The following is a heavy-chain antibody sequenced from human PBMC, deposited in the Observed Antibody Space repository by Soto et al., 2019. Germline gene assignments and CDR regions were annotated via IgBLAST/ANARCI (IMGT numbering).Heavy chain of an antibody. CDR2: MNPDNGNT. Sequence: QVQLVQSGAEVKKPGASVKVSCKASGYTFTSYDINWVRQATGQGLEWMGWMNPDNGNTGYAQKFTGGVPMNRDTSIRTAYMDLSSRRPGDTAVYYCAGGPAEGEGATYYWGQGTLVTVSS. V-gene: IGHV1-8*01. J-gene: IGHJ4*02. CDR3: AGGPAEGEGATYY. D-gene: IGHD1-26*01. CDR1: GYTFTSYD.